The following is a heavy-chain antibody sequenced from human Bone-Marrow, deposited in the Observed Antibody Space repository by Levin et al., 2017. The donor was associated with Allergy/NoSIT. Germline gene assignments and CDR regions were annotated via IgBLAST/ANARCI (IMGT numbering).Heavy chain of an antibody. CDR3: ARDQGYSYGHMDV. J-gene: IGHJ6*02. D-gene: IGHD5-18*01. V-gene: IGHV3-30*04. CDR2: ISYDGSNK. CDR1: GFTFSSYA. Sequence: GGSLRLSCAASGFTFSSYAMHWVRQAPGKGLEWVAVISYDGSNKYYADTVKGRFTISRDNSKNTLYLQMNSLRAEDTAVYYCARDQGYSYGHMDVWGQGTTVTVSS.